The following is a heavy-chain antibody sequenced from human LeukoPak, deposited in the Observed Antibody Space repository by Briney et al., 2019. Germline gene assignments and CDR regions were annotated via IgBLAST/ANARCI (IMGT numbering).Heavy chain of an antibody. J-gene: IGHJ6*02. CDR3: ARDRWFGELFHNGMDV. D-gene: IGHD3-10*01. Sequence: EGSLRLSCAASGFTFSSYAMHWVRQAPGKGLEWVAVISYDGSNKYYADSVKGRFTISRDNSKNTLYLQMNSLRAEDTAVYYCARDRWFGELFHNGMDVWGQGTTVTVSS. CDR2: ISYDGSNK. V-gene: IGHV3-30*04. CDR1: GFTFSSYA.